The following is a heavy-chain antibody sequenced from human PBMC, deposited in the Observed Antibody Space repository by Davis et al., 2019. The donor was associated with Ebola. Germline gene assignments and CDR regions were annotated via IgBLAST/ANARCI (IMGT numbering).Heavy chain of an antibody. CDR3: ARMVGYYGMDV. V-gene: IGHV4-39*07. D-gene: IGHD2-15*01. CDR2: MYSRGAT. J-gene: IGHJ6*04. CDR1: GGSISRSSLY. Sequence: SETLSPTCTVSGGSISRSSLYWGWIRQPPGEGLQWIGSMYSRGATFYNPSIRSRVTISVDRSKNQFSLKLSSVTAADTAVYYCARMVGYYGMDVWGKGTTVTVSS.